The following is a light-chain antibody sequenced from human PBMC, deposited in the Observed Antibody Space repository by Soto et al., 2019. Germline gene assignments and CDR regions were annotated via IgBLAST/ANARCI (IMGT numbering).Light chain of an antibody. CDR2: DTS. Sequence: EIVLTQSPAILSVSPGERATLSCRASQSVSIKLAWYQQKPGQAPRLLIYDTSTRATGIPARFSGSGSGTDFTLTISSLEPEDFAVYYCQQRSNWPPITFGQGTRLEI. V-gene: IGKV3-11*01. CDR1: QSVSIK. CDR3: QQRSNWPPIT. J-gene: IGKJ5*01.